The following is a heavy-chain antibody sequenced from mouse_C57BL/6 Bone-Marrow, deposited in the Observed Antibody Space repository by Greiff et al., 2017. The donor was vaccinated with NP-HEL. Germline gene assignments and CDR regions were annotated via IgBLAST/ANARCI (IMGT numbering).Heavy chain of an antibody. Sequence: EVKLQESGGGLVQPGGSLKLSCAASGFTFSDYYMYWVRQTPEKRLEWVAYISNGGGSTYYPDTVKGRFTISRDNAKNTLYLQMSRLKSEDTAMYYCARHRGYYGSSPWFAYWGQGTLVTVSA. CDR1: GFTFSDYY. D-gene: IGHD1-1*01. CDR3: ARHRGYYGSSPWFAY. V-gene: IGHV5-12*01. CDR2: ISNGGGST. J-gene: IGHJ3*01.